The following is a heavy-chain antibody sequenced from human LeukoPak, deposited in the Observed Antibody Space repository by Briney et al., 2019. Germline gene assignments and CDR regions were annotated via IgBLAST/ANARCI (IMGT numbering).Heavy chain of an antibody. CDR1: GFSFSSHV. J-gene: IGHJ2*01. CDR2: ISSGSDYT. V-gene: IGHV3-23*01. D-gene: IGHD3-10*01. Sequence: PGGSLRLSCAASGFSFSSHVMSWVRQAPWKGPEWVSSISSGSDYTFYADSVKGRFTISRDNSKNTLYLQMNSLRAGDTAIYYCAKIGVIGNWYYDVWGRGTLVTVSS. CDR3: AKIGVIGNWYYDV.